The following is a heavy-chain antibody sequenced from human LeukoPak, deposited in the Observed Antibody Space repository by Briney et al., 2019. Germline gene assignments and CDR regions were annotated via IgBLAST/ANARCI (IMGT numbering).Heavy chain of an antibody. Sequence: PSETLSLTCAVYGGSFSGYYWSWIRQPPGEGLEWIGEINHSGSTNYNPSLKSRVTISVDTSKNQFSLKLSSVTAADTAVYYCAREGLLGSGYTYWGDFDYWGQGTLVTVSS. J-gene: IGHJ4*02. D-gene: IGHD2-21*01. CDR2: INHSGST. CDR1: GGSFSGYY. V-gene: IGHV4-34*01. CDR3: AREGLLGSGYTYWGDFDY.